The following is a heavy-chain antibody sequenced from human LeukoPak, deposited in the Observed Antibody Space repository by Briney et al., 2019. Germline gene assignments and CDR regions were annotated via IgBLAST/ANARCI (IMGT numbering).Heavy chain of an antibody. Sequence: GGSLGLSCAASGFTFSSYAMSWVRQAPGKGLEWVSAISGSGGSTYYADSVKGRFTISRDNSKNTLYLQMNSLRAEDTAVYYCARMGGYDIFDYWGQGTLVTVSS. CDR3: ARMGGYDIFDY. CDR2: ISGSGGST. D-gene: IGHD5-12*01. J-gene: IGHJ4*02. CDR1: GFTFSSYA. V-gene: IGHV3-23*01.